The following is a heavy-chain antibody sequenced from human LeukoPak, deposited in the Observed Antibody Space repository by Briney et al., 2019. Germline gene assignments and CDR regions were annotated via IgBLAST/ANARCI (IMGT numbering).Heavy chain of an antibody. V-gene: IGHV1-2*02. CDR3: SRDGNFDN. CDR1: GYTFTGYY. D-gene: IGHD1-26*01. Sequence: ASVKVSSKASGYTFTGYYMHWVRQAPGQGLEWMGWINPNSGDTNFAQKFQGRVTMTRDTSISAIYMELSRLRSDDTAVYYCSRDGNFDNWGQGTLVTVSS. CDR2: INPNSGDT. J-gene: IGHJ4*02.